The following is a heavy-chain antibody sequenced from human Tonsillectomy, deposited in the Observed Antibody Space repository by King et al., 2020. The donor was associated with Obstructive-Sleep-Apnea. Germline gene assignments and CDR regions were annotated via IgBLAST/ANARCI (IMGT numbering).Heavy chain of an antibody. V-gene: IGHV3-48*04. J-gene: IGHJ3*01. CDR1: GITFSSYS. Sequence: VQLVESGGGLVQPGGSLRLSCAASGITFSSYSMNWVRQAQGKGLEWVSYIISSTSTIYYADSVKGRFTISRDNAKNSLYLQMNSLRAEDTAVYYCATGGPDAFDFWGRGTMVTVSS. CDR2: IISSTSTI. D-gene: IGHD3-16*01. CDR3: ATGGPDAFDF.